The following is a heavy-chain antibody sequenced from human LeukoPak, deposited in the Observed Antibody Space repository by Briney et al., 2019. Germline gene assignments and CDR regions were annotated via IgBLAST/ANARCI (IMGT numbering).Heavy chain of an antibody. Sequence: GGSLRLSCAASGFTFSTFAMIWVRQPPGKGLEWVSSIFPSGGEIHYADSVRGRFTISRDNSKSTLSLQMNSLRVEDTAVYYCARDINYYGDYFDNWGQGTLVTVSS. CDR2: IFPSGGEI. V-gene: IGHV3-23*01. CDR1: GFTFSTFA. CDR3: ARDINYYGDYFDN. D-gene: IGHD4-17*01. J-gene: IGHJ4*02.